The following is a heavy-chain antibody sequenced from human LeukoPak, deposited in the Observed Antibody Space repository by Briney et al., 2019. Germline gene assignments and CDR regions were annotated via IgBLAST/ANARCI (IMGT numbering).Heavy chain of an antibody. V-gene: IGHV1-2*02. CDR3: ARGLDSGGYPFDY. D-gene: IGHD2-15*01. J-gene: IGHJ4*02. CDR2: INRDSRGT. Sequence: SVNVSCQASGYTLTDYYMHLVRQAPGPGLEWMGWINRDSRGTRYSQKFQGRVTMTRDTSTGTVYMELRSLRPDDTDVYYCARGLDSGGYPFDYWGQGTLVTVSS. CDR1: GYTLTDYY.